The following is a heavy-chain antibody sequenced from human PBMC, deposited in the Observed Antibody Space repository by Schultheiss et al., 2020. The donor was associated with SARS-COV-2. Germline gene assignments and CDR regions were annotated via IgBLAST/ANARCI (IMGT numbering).Heavy chain of an antibody. V-gene: IGHV3-7*01. D-gene: IGHD3-3*01. CDR1: GFTFSSYW. CDR2: IKQDGSNK. CDR3: ARDNERFLEWLPDGYYYYGMDV. Sequence: VGSLRLSCAASGFTFSSYWMSWVRQAPGKGLEWVANIKQDGSNKYYADSVKGRFTISRDNSKNTLYLQMNSLRAEDTAVYYCARDNERFLEWLPDGYYYYGMDVWGQGTTVTVSS. J-gene: IGHJ6*02.